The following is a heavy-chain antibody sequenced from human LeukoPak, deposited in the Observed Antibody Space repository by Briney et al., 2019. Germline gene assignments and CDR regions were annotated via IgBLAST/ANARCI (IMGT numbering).Heavy chain of an antibody. CDR2: IYTSGRT. CDR3: ARVPTGGYYNC. Sequence: PSQTLSLTRTVSGGSISPGSYHWSWIRQPAGKGVEWIGRIYTSGRTNYNPSLKSRVNISVDTSKNQFSLKLSSVTAADTAVYYWARVPTGGYYNCWGQGTLVTASS. V-gene: IGHV4-61*02. CDR1: GGSISPGSYH. J-gene: IGHJ4*02. D-gene: IGHD3-22*01.